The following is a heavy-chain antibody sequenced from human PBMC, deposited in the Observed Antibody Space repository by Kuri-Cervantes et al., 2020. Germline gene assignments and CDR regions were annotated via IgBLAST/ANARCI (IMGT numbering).Heavy chain of an antibody. V-gene: IGHV3-20*04. Sequence: GESLKISCAASGFTFDDYGMSWVRQAPGKGLEWVSGINWNGGSTGYADSVKGRFTISRDNAKNSLYLQMNSLRAEDTALYYCARVWSRKTPIAAAGTTIYYYGMDVWGQGTTVTVSS. J-gene: IGHJ6*02. CDR3: ARVWSRKTPIAAAGTTIYYYGMDV. D-gene: IGHD6-13*01. CDR1: GFTFDDYG. CDR2: INWNGGST.